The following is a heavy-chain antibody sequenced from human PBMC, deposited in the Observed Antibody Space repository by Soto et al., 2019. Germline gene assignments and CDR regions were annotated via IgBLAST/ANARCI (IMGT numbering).Heavy chain of an antibody. D-gene: IGHD4-4*01. CDR1: GGSISSYY. CDR2: IYYSGST. J-gene: IGHJ4*02. Sequence: SETLSLTCTVSGGSISSYYWSWIRQPPGKGLEWIGYIYYSGSTNYNPSLKSRVTISVDTSKNQFSLKLSSVTAADTAVYYCARRRTYSNYGSIDYWGQGTLVNVSS. V-gene: IGHV4-59*08. CDR3: ARRRTYSNYGSIDY.